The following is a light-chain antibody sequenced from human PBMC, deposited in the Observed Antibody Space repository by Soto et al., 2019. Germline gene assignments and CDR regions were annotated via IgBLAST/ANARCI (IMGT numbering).Light chain of an antibody. V-gene: IGKV1-27*01. J-gene: IGKJ1*01. CDR3: QKYNSAPRA. CDR1: QGISNY. CDR2: AAS. Sequence: DIQMTQTPSSLSASVGDRVTISCRASQGISNYLAWYQQKPGKVPKLLIYAASTLQSGVPSRFSGSGSGTDFTLTISSLQPEDVAAYYCQKYNSAPRAFGQGTKVEIK.